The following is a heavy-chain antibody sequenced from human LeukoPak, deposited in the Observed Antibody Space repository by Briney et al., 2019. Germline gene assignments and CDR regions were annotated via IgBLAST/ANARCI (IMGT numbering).Heavy chain of an antibody. J-gene: IGHJ4*02. V-gene: IGHV3-43*01. CDR2: ISWDGGST. CDR3: AKEITMVRGVIITWGLDY. Sequence: PGGSLRLSCAASGFTFDDYTMHWVRHAPGKGLEWVSLISWDGGSTYYADSVKGRFTISRDNSKNSLYLQMNSLRTEDTALYYCAKEITMVRGVIITWGLDYWGQGTLVTVSS. D-gene: IGHD3-10*01. CDR1: GFTFDDYT.